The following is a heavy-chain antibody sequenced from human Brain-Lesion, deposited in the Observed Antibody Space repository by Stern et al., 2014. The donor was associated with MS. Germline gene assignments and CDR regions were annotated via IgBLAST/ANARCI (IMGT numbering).Heavy chain of an antibody. Sequence: QVQLQESGPGLVKPSQTLSLTCTVSGGSISSGNYYWSWIRQPAGEGLEWIGRIYSSGSTQYNPPLKSRVTISAEPSTNQFSLRLSSVTAADTAVYYCARGNYDVLTDNGGHGFDIWGQGTMVTVSS. J-gene: IGHJ3*02. V-gene: IGHV4-61*02. CDR3: ARGNYDVLTDNGGHGFDI. CDR1: GGSISSGNYY. D-gene: IGHD3-9*01. CDR2: IYSSGST.